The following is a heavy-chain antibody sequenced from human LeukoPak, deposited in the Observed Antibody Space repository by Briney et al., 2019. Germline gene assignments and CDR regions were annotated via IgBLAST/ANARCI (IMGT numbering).Heavy chain of an antibody. CDR1: GGSISSYY. Sequence: SETLSLTCTVSGGSISSYYWSWLRQPPGKGLEWIGYIYYSGSTNYNPSLKSRVTISVDTSKNQFSLKLSSVTAADTAVYYCARVRIAAAGADFDYWGQGTLVTVSS. CDR3: ARVRIAAAGADFDY. J-gene: IGHJ4*02. D-gene: IGHD6-13*01. CDR2: IYYSGST. V-gene: IGHV4-59*01.